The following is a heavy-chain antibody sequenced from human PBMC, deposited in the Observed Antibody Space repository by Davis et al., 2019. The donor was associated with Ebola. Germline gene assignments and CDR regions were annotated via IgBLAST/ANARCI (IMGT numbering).Heavy chain of an antibody. CDR1: GGSISSDDYY. CDR3: ARGDILTGFGPPRF. CDR2: IYYRGRT. J-gene: IGHJ4*02. D-gene: IGHD3-9*01. Sequence: SETLSLTCTVSGGSISSDDYYCSWIRQVPGKALEWIGFIYYRGRTYYNPSHKSRVTISIDTSKNQFSLSLNSVTVADTAVYYCARGDILTGFGPPRFWGQGTLVTVSS. V-gene: IGHV4-31*03.